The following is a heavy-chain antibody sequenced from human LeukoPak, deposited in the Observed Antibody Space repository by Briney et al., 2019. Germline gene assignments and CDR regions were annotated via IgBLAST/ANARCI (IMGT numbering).Heavy chain of an antibody. Sequence: SSETLSLPCAVSGESFCGYYRSWIRQPPGKGLEWVGEINCSGSTNYTPSIKSRVTIPLHTSKIQFSLKLSSVTAADTAVYYCARGGTGGRFRPVYYHMELWREG. CDR1: GESFCGYY. J-gene: IGHJ6*03. CDR3: ARGGTGGRFRPVYYHMEL. CDR2: INCSGST. V-gene: IGHV4-34*01. D-gene: IGHD1/OR15-1a*01.